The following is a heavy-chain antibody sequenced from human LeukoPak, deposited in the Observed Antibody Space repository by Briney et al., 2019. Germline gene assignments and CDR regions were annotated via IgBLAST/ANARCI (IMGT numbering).Heavy chain of an antibody. CDR2: IYATGST. CDR1: GDFFRSYW. Sequence: SETLSLTCDVSGDFFRSYWWGCVRQPAGKGLDWIGRIYATGSTKFNPSLKSRLTMSMDTSTNQFSLKLTSVAAADTAVYFCARQGYTASYYFLDSWSQGILVTVSS. D-gene: IGHD1-26*01. CDR3: ARQGYTASYYFLDS. V-gene: IGHV4-4*07. J-gene: IGHJ4*02.